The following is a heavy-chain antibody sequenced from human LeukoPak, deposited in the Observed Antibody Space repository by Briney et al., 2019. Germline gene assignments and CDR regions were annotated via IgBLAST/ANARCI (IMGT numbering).Heavy chain of an antibody. CDR3: ASATRDQLLQDDAFDI. CDR1: GYTFTSYG. CDR2: ISAYNGNT. D-gene: IGHD2-2*01. V-gene: IGHV1-18*01. J-gene: IGHJ3*02. Sequence: ASVKVSCKASGYTFTSYGISWVRQAPGQGLEWMGWISAYNGNTNYAQKLQGRVTMTTDTSTSTAYMELRSLRSDDTAVYYCASATRDQLLQDDAFDIWGQGTMVTVSS.